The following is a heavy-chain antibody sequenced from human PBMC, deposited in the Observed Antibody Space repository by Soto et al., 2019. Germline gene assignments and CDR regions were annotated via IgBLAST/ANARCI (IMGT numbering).Heavy chain of an antibody. V-gene: IGHV3-15*01. CDR3: TTDDPINKY. J-gene: IGHJ4*02. Sequence: PGGSLRLSCAASGFTFSNAWMSWVRQAPGKGLEWVSRIKSYTNGGTTDYAAPVKGRFAISRDDSKNTLYLQMNSLKTEDAGVYYCTTDDPINKYWGQGTLVTVSS. CDR1: GFTFSNAW. CDR2: IKSYTNGGTT.